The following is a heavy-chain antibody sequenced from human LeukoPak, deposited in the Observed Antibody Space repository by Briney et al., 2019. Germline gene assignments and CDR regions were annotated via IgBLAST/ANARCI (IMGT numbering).Heavy chain of an antibody. Sequence: ASETLSLTCTVSGGSVSSGSYYWSWIRQPPGKGLEWIGYIYYSGSTNYNPSLKSRVTISVDTSKNQFSLKLSSVTAADTAVYYCAREPLTGYYPDAFDIWGQGTMVTVSS. CDR3: AREPLTGYYPDAFDI. J-gene: IGHJ3*02. V-gene: IGHV4-61*01. CDR2: IYYSGST. D-gene: IGHD3-9*01. CDR1: GGSVSSGSYY.